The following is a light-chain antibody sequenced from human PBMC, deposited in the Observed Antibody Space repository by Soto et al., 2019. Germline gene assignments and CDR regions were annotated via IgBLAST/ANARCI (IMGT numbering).Light chain of an antibody. CDR1: QDISNY. V-gene: IGKV1-27*01. Sequence: QMTQSPSSLPASVGDIVTITCRASQDISNYVAWYQQRPGQVPKLLIYSASTLHSGVPSRFSGSGSGTDFTLTISSLQPEDVGTYYCQKFNSSPWTFGQGTKVDI. J-gene: IGKJ1*01. CDR2: SAS. CDR3: QKFNSSPWT.